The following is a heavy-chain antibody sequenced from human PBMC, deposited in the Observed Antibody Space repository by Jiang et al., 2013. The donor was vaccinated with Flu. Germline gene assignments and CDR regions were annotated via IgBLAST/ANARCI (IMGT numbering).Heavy chain of an antibody. CDR1: Y. D-gene: IGHD4-11*01. V-gene: IGHV4-38-2*02. J-gene: IGHJ5*02. CDR2: IYQSGRT. CDR3: ARGSMTTDSSDPHTWFDP. Sequence: YWGWIRQPPGKGLEWVGSIYQSGRTYYNPSLRGRLTISVDTSNNHFSLRLTSVTAADTALYFCARGSMTTDSSDPHTWFDPWGQGTLVTVSS.